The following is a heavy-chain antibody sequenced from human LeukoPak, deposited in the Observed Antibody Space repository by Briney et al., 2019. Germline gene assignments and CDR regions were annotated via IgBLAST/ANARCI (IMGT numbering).Heavy chain of an antibody. V-gene: IGHV4-59*08. D-gene: IGHD5-12*01. J-gene: IGHJ4*02. Sequence: KPSETLSLTCTVSGGSISGQYWSWIRQPPGKGLEWIGYLYYTGSTNYNPSPKSRVTISVDTSNNQFSLKMSSVPAADTAVYYCARHKPTVGFNGYGFFDYWGQGTLVTVSS. CDR1: GGSISGQY. CDR3: ARHKPTVGFNGYGFFDY. CDR2: LYYTGST.